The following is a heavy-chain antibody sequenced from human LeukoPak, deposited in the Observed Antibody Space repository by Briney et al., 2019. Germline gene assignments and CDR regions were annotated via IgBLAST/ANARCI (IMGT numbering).Heavy chain of an antibody. V-gene: IGHV3-30*04. CDR2: ISYDGSKK. CDR1: GFTFSSSA. CDR3: ARAGESPGRYCSSTSCYAGGLDY. Sequence: GGSLRLSCAASGFTFSSSAMQWVRQAPGKGLEWVAVISYDGSKKYYADSVKGRFTISRDDSKNTLYLQMNSLRGEDTAVYYCARAGESPGRYCSSTSCYAGGLDYWGQGTLVTVSS. J-gene: IGHJ4*02. D-gene: IGHD2-2*01.